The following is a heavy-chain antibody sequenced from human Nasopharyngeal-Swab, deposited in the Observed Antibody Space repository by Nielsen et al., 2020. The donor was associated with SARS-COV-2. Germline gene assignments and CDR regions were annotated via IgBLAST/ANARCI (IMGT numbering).Heavy chain of an antibody. J-gene: IGHJ3*02. D-gene: IGHD3-16*01. V-gene: IGHV3-48*03. CDR3: ARPPHGGPVALKNAFDI. CDR2: ISSSGSTI. CDR1: GFTFSSYE. Sequence: LSLTCAASGFTFSSYEMNWVRQAPGKGLEWVSYISSSGSTIYYADSVKGRFTISRDNAKNSLYLQMNSLRAEDTAVYYCARPPHGGPVALKNAFDIWGQGTMVTVSS.